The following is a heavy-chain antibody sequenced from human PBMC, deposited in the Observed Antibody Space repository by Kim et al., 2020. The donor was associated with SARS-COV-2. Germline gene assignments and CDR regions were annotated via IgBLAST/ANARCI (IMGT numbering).Heavy chain of an antibody. CDR3: AKDDRSSWQGVWYFDH. V-gene: IGHV3-9*01. J-gene: IGHJ2*01. CDR1: GFTFDDYA. Sequence: GGSLRLSCAASGFTFDDYAMHWVRQAPGKGLEWVSGISWNSGSIGYADSVKGRFTISRDNAKNSLYLQMNSLIVEDPALYYCAKDDRSSWQGVWYFDHWG. CDR2: ISWNSGSI. D-gene: IGHD6-13*01.